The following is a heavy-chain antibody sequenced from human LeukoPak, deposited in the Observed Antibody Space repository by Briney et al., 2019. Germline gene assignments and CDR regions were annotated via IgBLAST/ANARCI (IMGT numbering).Heavy chain of an antibody. CDR1: GYTFTSYG. D-gene: IGHD3-22*01. Sequence: GASVKVSCKASGYTFTSYGISWVRQAPGQGLEWMGWISAYNGNTNYAQKLQGRVTMTTDTSTSTAYMELRSLRSDDTAVYYCARVGNYYDSSGYYYFDYWGQGTLVTVSS. V-gene: IGHV1-18*01. CDR2: ISAYNGNT. CDR3: ARVGNYYDSSGYYYFDY. J-gene: IGHJ4*02.